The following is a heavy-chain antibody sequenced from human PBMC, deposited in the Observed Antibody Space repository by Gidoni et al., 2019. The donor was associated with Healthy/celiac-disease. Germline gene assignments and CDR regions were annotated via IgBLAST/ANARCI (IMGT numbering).Heavy chain of an antibody. CDR1: GYSISSGYY. Sequence: QVQLQESGPGLVKPSETLSLTCAVSGYSISSGYYWGWIRQPPGKGLEWIGSIYHSGSTNYNPSLKSRFPIPVDTPKTHFPLRLGFVPAADTAVFSWAKGGGSGWSNYWGQGTLVTVSS. V-gene: IGHV4-38-2*01. J-gene: IGHJ4*02. CDR3: AKGGGSGWSNY. D-gene: IGHD6-19*01. CDR2: IYHSGST.